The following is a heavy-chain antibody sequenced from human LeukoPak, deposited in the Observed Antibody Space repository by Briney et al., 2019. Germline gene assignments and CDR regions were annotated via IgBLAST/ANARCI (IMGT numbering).Heavy chain of an antibody. CDR1: GFFVSNAW. CDR2: INGGGSST. J-gene: IGHJ4*02. Sequence: PGGSLRLSCAASGFFVSNAWMTWVRQAPGKGLDWVSGINGGGSSTYYADSVKGRFTISRDNSKNTLYLQMNSLRAEDTAIYYCARDYTSGWDFRYWGQGTLVTVSS. CDR3: ARDYTSGWDFRY. V-gene: IGHV3-23*01. D-gene: IGHD6-19*01.